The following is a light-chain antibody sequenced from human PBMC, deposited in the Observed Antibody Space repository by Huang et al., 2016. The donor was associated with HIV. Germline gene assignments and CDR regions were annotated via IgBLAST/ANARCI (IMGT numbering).Light chain of an antibody. V-gene: IGKV1-9*01. CDR2: DTS. J-gene: IGKJ5*01. CDR1: QDISCY. CDR3: QQLNSYPIT. Sequence: IQLTQSPSSLSASVGDRVTITCRASQDISCYLAWYQQKPGQAPKLIIYDTSTLRSDVPSRFSGGGSGTDFTLTISSLHSTDFATYYCQQLNSYPITFGQGTRLEI.